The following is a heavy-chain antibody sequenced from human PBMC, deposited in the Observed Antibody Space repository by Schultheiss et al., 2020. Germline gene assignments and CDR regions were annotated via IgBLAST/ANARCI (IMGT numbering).Heavy chain of an antibody. D-gene: IGHD6-19*01. V-gene: IGHV4-4*02. CDR2: IYHSGGS. Sequence: SETLSLTCTVSGGSISSSNWWSWVSQPPGKGLECLGQIYHSGGSNYNPSLKRRVTISVVTSKNHFSLKLSSVTAADMDVYYCAMGLAHSLYSSGWFRTRDYGMDDWGRGSTVTVSS. J-gene: IGHJ6*02. CDR3: AMGLAHSLYSSGWFRTRDYGMDD. CDR1: GGSISSSNW.